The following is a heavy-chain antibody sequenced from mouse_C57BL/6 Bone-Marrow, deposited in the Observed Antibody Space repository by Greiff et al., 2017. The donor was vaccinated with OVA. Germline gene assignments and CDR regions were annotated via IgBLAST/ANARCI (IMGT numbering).Heavy chain of an antibody. D-gene: IGHD1-1*01. CDR1: GFNIKDDY. CDR3: TGLYYYGRGYYAMDY. J-gene: IGHJ4*01. CDR2: IDPENGDT. V-gene: IGHV14-4*01. Sequence: EVQLQQSGAELVRPGASVKLSCTASGFNIKDDYMHWVKQRPEQGLEWIGWIDPENGDTEYASKFQGKATITADTSSNTAYLQLSSLTSEDTAVYYCTGLYYYGRGYYAMDYWGQGTSVTVSS.